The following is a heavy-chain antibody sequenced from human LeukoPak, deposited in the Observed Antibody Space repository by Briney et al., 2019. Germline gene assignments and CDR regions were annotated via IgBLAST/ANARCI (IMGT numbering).Heavy chain of an antibody. CDR1: GGSISSSTYS. V-gene: IGHV4-39*01. J-gene: IGHJ4*02. Sequence: SETLSLTCTVSGGSISSSTYSWTWIRQPPGRGLEWIGSIHYDGNTYYKPSLKSRVTISVDTSKIQFSLRLSSATAADMATYYCARHSLNNYGSYYWGQGTLVTVSS. CDR3: ARHSLNNYGSYY. D-gene: IGHD5-24*01. CDR2: IHYDGNT.